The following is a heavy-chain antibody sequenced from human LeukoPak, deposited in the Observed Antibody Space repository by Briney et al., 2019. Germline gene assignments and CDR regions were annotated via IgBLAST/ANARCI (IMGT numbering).Heavy chain of an antibody. V-gene: IGHV3-21*01. D-gene: IGHD2-2*01. CDR2: ISSSSSYI. CDR1: GFTFSSYS. J-gene: IGHJ3*02. Sequence: PGGSLRLSCAASGFTFSSYSMNWVRQAPGKGLEWVSSISSSSSYIYYADSVKGRFTISRDNAKNSLYLQMNSLRAEDTAVYYCARRIGGSSTSWGAFDIWGQGTMVTVSS. CDR3: ARRIGGSSTSWGAFDI.